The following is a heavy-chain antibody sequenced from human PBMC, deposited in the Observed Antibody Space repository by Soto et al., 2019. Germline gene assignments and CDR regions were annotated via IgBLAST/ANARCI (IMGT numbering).Heavy chain of an antibody. J-gene: IGHJ4*02. D-gene: IGHD3-22*01. V-gene: IGHV4-31*03. Sequence: QVQLQESGPGLVKPSQTLSLTCSVSDDSITSGSFYWSWLRQSPGKGLEWIAYISSSGNTFYNPSLKSRLTISVDTSRNHFYLDVTSVTVADSDVYYCARGRGDGDGYYLYYFDYWGQGTLVTVSS. CDR1: DDSITSGSFY. CDR2: ISSSGNT. CDR3: ARGRGDGDGYYLYYFDY.